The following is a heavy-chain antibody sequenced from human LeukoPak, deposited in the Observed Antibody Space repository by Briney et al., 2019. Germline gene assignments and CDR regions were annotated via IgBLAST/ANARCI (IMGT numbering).Heavy chain of an antibody. V-gene: IGHV1-69*01. Sequence: SVKVSCKASGGTFSSYAISWVRQAPGQGLEWMGGIIPIFGTANYAQKFQGRVTITVDESTSTAYMELSSLRSKGTAVYYCARDSPYSSSWLNWFDPWGQGNLVTVSS. CDR1: GGTFSSYA. J-gene: IGHJ5*02. D-gene: IGHD6-13*01. CDR2: IIPIFGTA. CDR3: ARDSPYSSSWLNWFDP.